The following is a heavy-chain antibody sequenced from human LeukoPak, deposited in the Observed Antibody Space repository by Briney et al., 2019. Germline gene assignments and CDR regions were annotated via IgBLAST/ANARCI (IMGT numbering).Heavy chain of an antibody. CDR1: GYTFTGYY. CDR3: ARQVAAAGTLLTYFDY. CDR2: INPNSGGT. J-gene: IGHJ4*02. V-gene: IGHV1-2*02. D-gene: IGHD6-13*01. Sequence: ASVKVSCKASGYTFTGYYMHWVRQAPGQGLEWMGWINPNSGGTNYAQKFQGRVTMTRDTSISTAYMELSRLRSDDTAVYYCARQVAAAGTLLTYFDYWGQGTLVTVSS.